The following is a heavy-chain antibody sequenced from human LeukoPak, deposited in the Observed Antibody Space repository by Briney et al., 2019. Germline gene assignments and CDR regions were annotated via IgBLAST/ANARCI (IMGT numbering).Heavy chain of an antibody. CDR1: GFTFSSYA. CDR2: LRSDGSNK. J-gene: IGHJ4*02. CDR3: AKDATESWFGELVFDY. D-gene: IGHD3-10*01. Sequence: GGSLRLSCAASGFTFSSYAMSWVRQAPGKGLEWVAFLRSDGSNKYYADSVKGRFTISRDNSKNTLYVQMNSLRAEDTAVYYCAKDATESWFGELVFDYWGQGTLVTVSS. V-gene: IGHV3-30*02.